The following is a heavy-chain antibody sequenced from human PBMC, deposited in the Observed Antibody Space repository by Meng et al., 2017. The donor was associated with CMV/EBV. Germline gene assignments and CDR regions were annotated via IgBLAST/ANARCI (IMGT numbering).Heavy chain of an antibody. CDR1: GGTFSSYA. V-gene: IGHV1-69*05. CDR2: IIPIFGTA. CDR3: AGILGSFGGGGSYADYYYGMDV. D-gene: IGHD1-26*01. Sequence: SVKVSCKASGGTFSSYAISWVRQAPGQGLEWMGGIIPIFGTANYAQKFQGRVTITTDESTSTAYMELSSLGSEDKAVFYCAGILGSFGGGGSYADYYYGMDVWGQGTTVTVSS. J-gene: IGHJ6*02.